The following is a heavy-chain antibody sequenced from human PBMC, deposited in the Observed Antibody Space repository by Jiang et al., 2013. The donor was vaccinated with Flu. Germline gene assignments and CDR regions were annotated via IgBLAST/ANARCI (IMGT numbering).Heavy chain of an antibody. CDR2: ISYDGSNK. V-gene: IGHV3-30*18. CDR1: GFTFSSYG. Sequence: VQLLESGGGVVQPGRSLRLSCAASGFTFSSYGMHWVRQAPGKGLEWVAVISYDGSNKYYADSVKGRFTISRGNSKNTLYLQMNSLRAEDTAVYYCAKSRSTGYYYYGMDVWGQGTTVTVSS. D-gene: IGHD2-2*01. J-gene: IGHJ6*02. CDR3: AKSRSTGYYYYGMDV.